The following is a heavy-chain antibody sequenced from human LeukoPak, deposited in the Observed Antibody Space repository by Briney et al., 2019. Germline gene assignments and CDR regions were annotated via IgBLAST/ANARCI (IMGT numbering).Heavy chain of an antibody. CDR1: GYTFTSYD. J-gene: IGHJ4*02. CDR2: MNPNRGNT. V-gene: IGHV1-8*01. D-gene: IGHD3-10*01. CDR3: ARSKGARFRELLNY. Sequence: ASVKVSCKASGYTFTSYDINWVRQATGQGLEWMGWMNPNRGNTGYAQKFQGRVTMTRNTSISTAYMELSSLRSEDTAVYYCARSKGARFRELLNYWGQGTLGTVSS.